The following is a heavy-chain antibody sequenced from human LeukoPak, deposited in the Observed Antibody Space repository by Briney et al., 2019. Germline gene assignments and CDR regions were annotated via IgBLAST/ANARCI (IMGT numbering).Heavy chain of an antibody. Sequence: GGSLRLSCAASGFTFNNYAMSWVRQAPGKGLEWVSSISSSNNYIYYADSVKGRFTISRDNAKNSLYLQMNSLRAEDTAIYYCARDYDSSGYFDYWGQGTLVTVSS. CDR1: GFTFNNYA. D-gene: IGHD3-22*01. J-gene: IGHJ4*02. CDR2: ISSSNNYI. V-gene: IGHV3-21*01. CDR3: ARDYDSSGYFDY.